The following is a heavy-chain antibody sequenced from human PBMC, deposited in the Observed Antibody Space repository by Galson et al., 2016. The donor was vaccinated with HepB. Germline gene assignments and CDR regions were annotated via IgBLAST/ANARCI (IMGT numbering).Heavy chain of an antibody. CDR1: GFSLSTSGMG. J-gene: IGHJ4*02. D-gene: IGHD4-23*01. CDR3: AHILSHDYGGNSVFAY. V-gene: IGHV2-5*02. CDR2: LYWDDDK. Sequence: PALVKPTQTLTLTCSFSGFSLSTSGMGVGWIRQPPGKALEWLALLYWDDDKRYNPSLRTTLTITKDTSKNQVVLTMTNMDPVDTATYYCAHILSHDYGGNSVFAYWGQGTLVTVSS.